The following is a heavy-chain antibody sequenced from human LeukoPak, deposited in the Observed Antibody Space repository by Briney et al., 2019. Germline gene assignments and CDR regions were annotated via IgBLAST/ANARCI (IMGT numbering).Heavy chain of an antibody. CDR2: ISGSGEST. J-gene: IGHJ4*02. CDR1: GFTFSSYV. V-gene: IGHV3-23*01. D-gene: IGHD4-17*01. CDR3: ARDRSGHGDSYYFDY. Sequence: GGSLRLSCAASGFTFSSYVMTWVRQAPGKGLQCVSTISGSGESTYYADSVKGRFTISRDNSKNTLFLQMNSLRAEDTAVYYCARDRSGHGDSYYFDYWGQGTLVTVSS.